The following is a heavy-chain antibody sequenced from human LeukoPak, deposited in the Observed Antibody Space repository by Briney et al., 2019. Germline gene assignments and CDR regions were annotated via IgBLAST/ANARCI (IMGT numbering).Heavy chain of an antibody. V-gene: IGHV1-2*06. CDR1: GCTFTGYY. CDR3: ARDPGIAARPGYFQH. J-gene: IGHJ1*01. CDR2: INPNSGGT. Sequence: ASVKVSCKASGCTFTGYYMHWVRQAPGQGLEWMGRINPNSGGTNYAQKFQGRVTMTRDTSISTAYMELSRLGSDDTAVYYCARDPGIAARPGYFQHWGQGTLVTVSS. D-gene: IGHD6-6*01.